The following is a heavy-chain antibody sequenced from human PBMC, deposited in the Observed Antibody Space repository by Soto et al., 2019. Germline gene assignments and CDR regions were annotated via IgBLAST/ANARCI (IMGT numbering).Heavy chain of an antibody. CDR3: TKGSGGSHRLRYYYYYYGMDV. D-gene: IGHD1-26*01. J-gene: IGHJ6*02. V-gene: IGHV3-30-3*01. CDR2: ISYDGSNK. CDR1: GFTFSSYA. Sequence: GGSLRLSCAASGFTFSSYAMHWVRQAPGKGLEWVAVISYDGSNKYYVDSVKGRFTISRDNSKNSLYLQMNSLRAEDTAVYYCTKGSGGSHRLRYYYYYYGMDVLGQGTTVTGSS.